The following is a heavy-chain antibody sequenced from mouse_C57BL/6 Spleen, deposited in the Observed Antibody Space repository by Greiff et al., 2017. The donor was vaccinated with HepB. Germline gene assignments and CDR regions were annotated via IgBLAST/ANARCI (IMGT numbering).Heavy chain of an antibody. V-gene: IGHV5-9-1*02. Sequence: EVQGVESGEGLVKPGGSLKLSCAASGFTFSSYAMSWVRQTPEKRLEWVAYISSGGDYIYYADTVKGRFTISRDTARNTLYLQMSSLKSEDTAMYYCTRYDGYYAMDYWGQGTSVTVSS. D-gene: IGHD2-3*01. CDR2: ISSGGDYI. CDR3: TRYDGYYAMDY. J-gene: IGHJ4*01. CDR1: GFTFSSYA.